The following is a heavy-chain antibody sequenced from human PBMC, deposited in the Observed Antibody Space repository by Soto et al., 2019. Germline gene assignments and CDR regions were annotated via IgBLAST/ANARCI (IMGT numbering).Heavy chain of an antibody. D-gene: IGHD3-3*01. CDR2: ISAYNGNT. J-gene: IGHJ6*02. V-gene: IGHV1-18*04. CDR1: GYTFTSYG. CDR3: AKEVGYYDFWSGYLYGMDV. Sequence: ASVKVSCKASGYTFTSYGISWVRQAPGQGLEWMGWISAYNGNTNYAQKLQGRVTMTTDTSTSTAYMELRSLRADDTAVYYCAKEVGYYDFWSGYLYGMDVWGQGTTVTVSS.